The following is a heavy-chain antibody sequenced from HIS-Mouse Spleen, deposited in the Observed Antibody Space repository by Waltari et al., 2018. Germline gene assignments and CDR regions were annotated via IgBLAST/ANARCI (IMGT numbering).Heavy chain of an antibody. CDR3: ARGDSSSFDY. Sequence: QVQLQQWGAGLLKPSETLSLTVAVFGGSSGGYYWSCIRQTPGKGLEWIGEINHSGSTNYNPSLKSRVTISVDTSKNQFSLKLSSVTAADTAVYYCARGDSSSFDYWGQGTLVTVSS. CDR2: INHSGST. V-gene: IGHV4-34*01. CDR1: GGSSGGYY. J-gene: IGHJ4*02. D-gene: IGHD6-6*01.